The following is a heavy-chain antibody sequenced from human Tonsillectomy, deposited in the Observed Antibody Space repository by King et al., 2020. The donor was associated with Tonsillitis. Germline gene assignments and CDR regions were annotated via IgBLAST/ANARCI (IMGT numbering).Heavy chain of an antibody. CDR2: ISGGGDRT. J-gene: IGHJ4*02. V-gene: IGHV3-23*04. D-gene: IGHD3-16*01. CDR1: GSTFSSYT. CDR3: TKDLGRAYDDN. Sequence: VQLVESGGGLVQPGGSLRLSCAASGSTFSSYTMIWVRQSPGKGLEWVSAISGGGDRTYYADSVKGRFTISRDNSKNTLYLQMNSLRAEDRALYYCTKDLGRAYDDNGGQGTRVTVSS.